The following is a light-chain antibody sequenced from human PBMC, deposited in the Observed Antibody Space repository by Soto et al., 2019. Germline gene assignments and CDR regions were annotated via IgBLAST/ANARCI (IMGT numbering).Light chain of an antibody. V-gene: IGLV2-14*01. CDR1: SSDVGGYDY. J-gene: IGLJ1*01. CDR2: EVN. Sequence: QSVLTQPASVSGSPGQSVTISCTGTSSDVGGYDYVSCYQQHPGTAPKLMLYEVNNRPSGVSNRFSGSKSGNTASLIISGLQTEDEADYYCSAYTTTSTLIFGTGTKVTVL. CDR3: SAYTTTSTLI.